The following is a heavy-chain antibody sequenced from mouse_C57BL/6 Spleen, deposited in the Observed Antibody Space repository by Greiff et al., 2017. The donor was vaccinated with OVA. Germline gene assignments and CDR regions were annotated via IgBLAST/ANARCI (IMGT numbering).Heavy chain of an antibody. Sequence: VQLQQPGAELVMPGASVKLSCKASGYTFTSYWMHWVKQRPGQGLEWIGEIDPSDSYTNYNQKFKGKSTVTVDKSSSTAYMQLSSLTSEDSAVYYCARVNLHYFDYWGQGTTLTVSS. J-gene: IGHJ2*01. CDR2: IDPSDSYT. V-gene: IGHV1-69*01. CDR3: ARVNLHYFDY. CDR1: GYTFTSYW.